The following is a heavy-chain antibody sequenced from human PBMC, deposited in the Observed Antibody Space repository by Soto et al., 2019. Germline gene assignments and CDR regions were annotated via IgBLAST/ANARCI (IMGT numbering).Heavy chain of an antibody. Sequence: ARLGGSLRLSCAASGFTFSSYGMHWVRQAPGKGLEWVAVIWYDGSNKYYADSVKGRFTISRDNSKNTLYLQMNSLRAEDTAVYYCARTPRSSSSPFDYWGQGTLVTVSS. CDR3: ARTPRSSSSPFDY. CDR2: IWYDGSNK. J-gene: IGHJ4*02. CDR1: GFTFSSYG. V-gene: IGHV3-33*01. D-gene: IGHD6-6*01.